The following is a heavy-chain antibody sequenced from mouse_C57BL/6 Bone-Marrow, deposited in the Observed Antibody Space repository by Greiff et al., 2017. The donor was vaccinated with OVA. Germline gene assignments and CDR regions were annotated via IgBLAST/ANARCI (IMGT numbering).Heavy chain of an antibody. J-gene: IGHJ2*01. CDR1: GYTFTDYY. D-gene: IGHD1-2*01. CDR3: ASPGIHTTATYFDY. Sequence: EVQLQQSGPVLVKPGASVKMSCKASGYTFTDYYMNWVKQSHGKSLEWIGVINPYNGGTSYNQKFKGKATLTVDKSSSTAYMELNSLTSEDSAVYYCASPGIHTTATYFDYWGQGTTLTVSS. CDR2: INPYNGGT. V-gene: IGHV1-19*01.